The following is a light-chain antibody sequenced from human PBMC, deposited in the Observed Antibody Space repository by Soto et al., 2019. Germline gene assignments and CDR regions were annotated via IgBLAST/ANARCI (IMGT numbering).Light chain of an antibody. Sequence: QSVLTQPPSVSAAPGQKVTISCSGSSSNIGNDYVSWYQQLPGTAPKLLIYDNNKRPSGIPDRFSRSKSGTSATLGISGLQTGDEADYYCGTWDSSLNDSVFGTGTKVTVL. CDR1: SSNIGNDY. CDR3: GTWDSSLNDSV. CDR2: DNN. J-gene: IGLJ1*01. V-gene: IGLV1-51*01.